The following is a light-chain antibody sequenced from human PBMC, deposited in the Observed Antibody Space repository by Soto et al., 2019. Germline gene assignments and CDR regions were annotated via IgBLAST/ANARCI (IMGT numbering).Light chain of an antibody. CDR3: CSYAGGPYV. Sequence: QSALTQPRSLSGSPGQSVAISCTGTSSDVGGYNYVSWYQQNPGKVPKLIICDVSKRPSGVPDRFSGSKSGNTASLTISGLQAEDEADYYCCSYAGGPYVFGTGTKVTVL. CDR2: DVS. CDR1: SSDVGGYNY. J-gene: IGLJ1*01. V-gene: IGLV2-11*01.